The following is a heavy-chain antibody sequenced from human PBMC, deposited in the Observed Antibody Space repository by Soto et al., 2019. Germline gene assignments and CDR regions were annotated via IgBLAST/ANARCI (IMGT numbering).Heavy chain of an antibody. CDR2: MYYSGST. Sequence: QLQLQESGPGLVKPSETLSLTCTVSGGSISRSSYYWGWIRQPPGKGLEWIGSMYYSGSTYYNPSLKSRVTISVDTSKIQFSLKLSSVTAADTDVYYCARITFGGVIVIPVPFWYFDLWGRGTLVTVSS. CDR3: ARITFGGVIVIPVPFWYFDL. J-gene: IGHJ2*01. D-gene: IGHD3-16*02. V-gene: IGHV4-39*01. CDR1: GGSISRSSYY.